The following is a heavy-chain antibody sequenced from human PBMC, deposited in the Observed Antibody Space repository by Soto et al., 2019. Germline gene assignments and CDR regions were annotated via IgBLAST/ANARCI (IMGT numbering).Heavy chain of an antibody. CDR3: ARGTYNWFDP. CDR1: GGSISSYY. Sequence: SETLSLTCTVSGGSISSYYWSWIRQPPGKGLEWIGYIYYSGSTNYNPSLKSRVTISVDTSKNQFSLKLASVTSADTAVYYCARGTYNWFDPWGQGTLVTVSS. CDR2: IYYSGST. V-gene: IGHV4-59*01. J-gene: IGHJ5*02.